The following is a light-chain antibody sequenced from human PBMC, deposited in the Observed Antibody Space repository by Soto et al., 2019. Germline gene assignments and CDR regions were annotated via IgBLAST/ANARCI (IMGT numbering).Light chain of an antibody. J-gene: IGKJ5*01. CDR1: QSVSSN. CDR2: GAS. V-gene: IGKV3-15*01. Sequence: EIVMTESPATVPVSPAERATLSFTASQSVSSNLAWYQQKPGQAPRXXIYGASTRATGIPARFSGSGSGTEFTLTISSLQSEDFAVYYCQQYNNWPITFGQGTRLEI. CDR3: QQYNNWPIT.